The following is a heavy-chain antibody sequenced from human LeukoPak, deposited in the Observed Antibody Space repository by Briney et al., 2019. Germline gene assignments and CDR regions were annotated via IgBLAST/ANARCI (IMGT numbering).Heavy chain of an antibody. J-gene: IGHJ6*03. V-gene: IGHV1-69*06. CDR3: ARAIGLTDYYYYYYMDV. CDR1: GGTFSSYA. CDR2: IIPIFGTA. Sequence: SVKVSCKASGGTFSSYAISWVRQAPGQGLEWMGGIIPIFGTANYAQKFQGRVTITADKSTSTAYMELSSLRSEDTAVYYCARAIGLTDYYYYYYMDVWGKGTTVTISS. D-gene: IGHD2-21*02.